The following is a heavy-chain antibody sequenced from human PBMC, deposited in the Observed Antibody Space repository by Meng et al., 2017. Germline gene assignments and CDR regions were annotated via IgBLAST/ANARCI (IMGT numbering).Heavy chain of an antibody. CDR1: GFTFSSYE. Sequence: GGSLRLSCAASGFTFSSYEMNWVRQAPGKGLEWVSYISSSGSTIYYADSVKGRFTISRDNAKNSLYLQRNSLRAEDTAVYYCARAARMAGAVDYWGQGTLVTVSS. J-gene: IGHJ4*02. CDR2: ISSSGSTI. D-gene: IGHD1-26*01. CDR3: ARAARMAGAVDY. V-gene: IGHV3-48*03.